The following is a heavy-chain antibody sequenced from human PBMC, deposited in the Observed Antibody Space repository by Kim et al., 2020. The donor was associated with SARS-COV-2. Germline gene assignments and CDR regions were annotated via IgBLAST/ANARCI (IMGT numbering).Heavy chain of an antibody. Sequence: GGSLRLSCAASGFSFSAFAMYWVRQAPGKGLEWVAFISYDGNSKYYADSVKGRFTISRDDSKNTLFLQLTSLRTEDTAVYYCARDLTMIQGVVSPHYLTFFGMDVWGLGTTVTVSS. D-gene: IGHD3-10*01. CDR2: ISYDGNSK. J-gene: IGHJ6*01. CDR1: GFSFSAFA. CDR3: ARDLTMIQGVVSPHYLTFFGMDV. V-gene: IGHV3-30*04.